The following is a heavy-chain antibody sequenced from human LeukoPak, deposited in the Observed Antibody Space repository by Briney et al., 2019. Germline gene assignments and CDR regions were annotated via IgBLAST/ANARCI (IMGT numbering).Heavy chain of an antibody. V-gene: IGHV3-66*02. Sequence: AGGSLRLSCAASGFTVSSNYMSWVRQAPGKGLEWVSVIYSGGSTYYADSVKGRFTISRDNSKNTLYLQMNSLRAEDTAVYCCARVPDCSSTSCYTDDSFDTWGQGTMVTVSS. CDR1: GFTVSSNY. CDR2: IYSGGST. CDR3: ARVPDCSSTSCYTDDSFDT. J-gene: IGHJ3*02. D-gene: IGHD2-2*02.